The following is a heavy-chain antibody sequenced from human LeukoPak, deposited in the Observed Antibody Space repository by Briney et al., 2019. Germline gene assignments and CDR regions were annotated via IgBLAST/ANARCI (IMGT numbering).Heavy chain of an antibody. Sequence: PSETLSLTCTVSGGSISSYYWSWIRQPAGKGLEWIGRIYTSGSTNYNPSLKSRVTMSVDTSKNQFSLKLSSVTAADTAVYYCARGSSDYSSSWYDPPGNWFDPRGQGTLVTVSS. CDR1: GGSISSYY. D-gene: IGHD6-13*01. CDR2: IYTSGST. V-gene: IGHV4-4*07. J-gene: IGHJ5*02. CDR3: ARGSSDYSSSWYDPPGNWFDP.